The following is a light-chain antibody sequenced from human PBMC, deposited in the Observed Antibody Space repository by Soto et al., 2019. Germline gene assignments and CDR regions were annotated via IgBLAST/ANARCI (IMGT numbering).Light chain of an antibody. J-gene: IGKJ1*01. V-gene: IGKV3-20*01. CDR3: QQYESSVT. CDR1: QSVSSSF. Sequence: EIVLTQSPGSLSLSPGEGATLSCRASQSVSSSFFAWYQQKPGQAPSLLIYGASRRATGVPDRFSGSGSGIDFTLRISRLEPEDFAVYYCQQYESSVTFGQGTKVEIK. CDR2: GAS.